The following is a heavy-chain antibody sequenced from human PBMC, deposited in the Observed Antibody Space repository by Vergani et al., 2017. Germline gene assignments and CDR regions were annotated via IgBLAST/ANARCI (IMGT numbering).Heavy chain of an antibody. CDR2: FDLEDGQS. V-gene: IGHV1-69-2*01. J-gene: IGHJ2*01. CDR1: GHTSSDFQ. Sequence: EVHLEQSGAEVKRPGTTVKISCKVSGHTSSDFQIHWVQQGPGRGLEWMGLFDLEDGQSIQTDKFVGRVTMTADKSLDTAYMEIASLRSDDTAVYYCATVALRVIRFFDRWGRGTPVTVSS. D-gene: IGHD2-21*01. CDR3: ATVALRVIRFFDR.